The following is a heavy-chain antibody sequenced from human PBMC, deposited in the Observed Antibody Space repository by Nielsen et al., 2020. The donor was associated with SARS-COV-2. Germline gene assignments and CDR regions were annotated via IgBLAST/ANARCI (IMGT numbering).Heavy chain of an antibody. Sequence: SGPTLVKPTQTLTLTCTFSGFSLSTSGMCVSWIRQPPGKALEWLARIDWDDDNYYSTSLKTRLTISKDTSKNQVVLTMTNMDPVDTATYYCARDMITFGGVTLYYYYGMDVWGQGTTVTVSS. D-gene: IGHD3-16*01. CDR1: GFSLSTSGMC. J-gene: IGHJ6*02. CDR3: ARDMITFGGVTLYYYYGMDV. V-gene: IGHV2-70*11. CDR2: IDWDDDN.